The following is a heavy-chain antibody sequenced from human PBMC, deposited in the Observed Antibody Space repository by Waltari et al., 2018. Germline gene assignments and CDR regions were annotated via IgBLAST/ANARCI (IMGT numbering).Heavy chain of an antibody. Sequence: QLQLQESGPGLVKPSETLSLTCTVSGGSISSSSYYWGWIRQPPGKGLEWIGSIYYSGSTYYNPSLKSRVNISVDTSKNQFSLKLSSVTAADTAVYYCARPQIAAAGAFDYWGQGTLVTVSS. CDR2: IYYSGST. CDR3: ARPQIAAAGAFDY. J-gene: IGHJ4*02. CDR1: GGSISSSSYY. D-gene: IGHD6-13*01. V-gene: IGHV4-39*01.